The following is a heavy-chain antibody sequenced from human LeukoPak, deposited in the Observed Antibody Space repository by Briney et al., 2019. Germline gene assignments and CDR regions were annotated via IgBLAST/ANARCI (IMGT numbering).Heavy chain of an antibody. CDR2: ISSSSSYT. V-gene: IGHV3-11*05. CDR1: GFTFSDYY. J-gene: IGHJ3*01. CDR3: ARDNGYYYTPDAFDF. D-gene: IGHD3-22*01. Sequence: GGSLRLSCAASGFTFSDYYMSWIRQAPGKGLEWVSYISSSSSYTNYADSVKGRFTISRDNAKNSLYLQMNSLRAEDTDVYYCARDNGYYYTPDAFDFWGQGTMVTVSS.